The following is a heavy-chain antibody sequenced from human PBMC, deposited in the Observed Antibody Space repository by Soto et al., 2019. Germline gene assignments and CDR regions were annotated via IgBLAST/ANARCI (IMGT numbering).Heavy chain of an antibody. J-gene: IGHJ4*02. CDR2: INSDGSST. D-gene: IGHD2-15*01. V-gene: IGHV3-74*01. Sequence: EVQLVESGGGLVQPGGSLRLSCAVSGFTFSSDWMHWVRQAPGKGLVWVSRINSDGSSTSYADSVKGRCTNSRDNAKNTLYLQMNSLRAEDTAVYYCASTVVTGYWGQGTLVTVSS. CDR3: ASTVVTGY. CDR1: GFTFSSDW.